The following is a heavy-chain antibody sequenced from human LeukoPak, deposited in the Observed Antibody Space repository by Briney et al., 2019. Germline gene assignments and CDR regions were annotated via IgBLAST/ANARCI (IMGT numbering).Heavy chain of an antibody. Sequence: SETLSLTCTVSGGSISSYYWGWIRQPPGKGLEWIGSIYYSGSTYYNPSLKSRVTISVDTSKNQFSLKLSSVTAADTAVYYCARHRPYYGDYSWGQGTLVTVSS. D-gene: IGHD4-17*01. J-gene: IGHJ4*02. CDR2: IYYSGST. CDR3: ARHRPYYGDYS. V-gene: IGHV4-39*01. CDR1: GGSISSYY.